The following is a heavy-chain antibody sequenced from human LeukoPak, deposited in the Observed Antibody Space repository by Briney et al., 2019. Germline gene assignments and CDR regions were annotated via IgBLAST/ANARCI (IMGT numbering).Heavy chain of an antibody. CDR3: ARSRWLFDY. Sequence: SETLSLTCTVSGGSIGSSSYYWGWIRQPPGEGLEWIGSIYYSGSTYYNPSLKSRVTISVDTSKNQFSLKLSSVTAADTAVYYCARSRWLFDYWGQGTLVTVSS. CDR1: GGSIGSSSYY. CDR2: IYYSGST. D-gene: IGHD3-22*01. J-gene: IGHJ4*02. V-gene: IGHV4-39*01.